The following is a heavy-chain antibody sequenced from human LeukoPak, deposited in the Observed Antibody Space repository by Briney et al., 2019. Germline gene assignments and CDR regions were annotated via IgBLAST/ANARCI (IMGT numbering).Heavy chain of an antibody. CDR3: ARDQAANYYYGMDV. J-gene: IGHJ6*04. D-gene: IGHD2-15*01. CDR2: IWYDGSNK. V-gene: IGHV3-33*01. CDR1: GFTFSSYG. Sequence: GGSLRLSCAASGFTFSSYGMHWVRQAPGKGLEWVSVIWYDGSNKYYADSVKGRFTISRDDSKNALYLRMNSLRAEDTAVYYCARDQAANYYYGMDVWGKGTTVTVSS.